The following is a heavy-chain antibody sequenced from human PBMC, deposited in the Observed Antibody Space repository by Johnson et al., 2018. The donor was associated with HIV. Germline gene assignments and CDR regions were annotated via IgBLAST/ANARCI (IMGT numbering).Heavy chain of an antibody. D-gene: IGHD3-16*02. CDR3: ARWNMITFGGVIVKAGAFDI. J-gene: IGHJ3*02. Sequence: VQLVESGGGLVQPGGSLRLSCAASGFTFSTYAMYWVRQAPGKGLEWVSSISGSAGSTYYADSVKGRLTISRDNSKNSLYLQMNSLRAEDTAVYYCARWNMITFGGVIVKAGAFDIWGQGTMVTVSS. CDR2: ISGSAGST. V-gene: IGHV3-23*04. CDR1: GFTFSTYA.